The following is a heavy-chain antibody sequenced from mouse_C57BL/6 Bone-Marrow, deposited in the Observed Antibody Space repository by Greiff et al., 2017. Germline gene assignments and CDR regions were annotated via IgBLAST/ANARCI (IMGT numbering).Heavy chain of an antibody. CDR2: ISDGGSYT. CDR1: GFTFSSYA. CDR3: SRDPYSNYGFAY. J-gene: IGHJ3*01. D-gene: IGHD2-5*01. Sequence: EVKLLESGGGLVKPGGSLKLSCAASGFTFSSYAMSWVRQTPEKRLEWVATISDGGSYTYYPDNVKGRFTLTRDNAKNNLYLQMSQLKSEDTAMYYCSRDPYSNYGFAYWGQGTLVTVSA. V-gene: IGHV5-4*01.